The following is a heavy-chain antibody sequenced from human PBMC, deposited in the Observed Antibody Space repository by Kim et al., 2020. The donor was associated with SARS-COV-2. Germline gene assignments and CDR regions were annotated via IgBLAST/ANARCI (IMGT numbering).Heavy chain of an antibody. Sequence: GGSLRLSCAASGFTFSNYAMDWVRQAPGKGLEWVSDISGSGATTYYADSVRGRFTVSRDNSKSTLYLQMSSLRAEDTAGYYCAGSGYYDSSGDAFDIWG. J-gene: IGHJ3*02. V-gene: IGHV3-23*01. CDR3: AGSGYYDSSGDAFDI. D-gene: IGHD3-22*01. CDR2: ISGSGATT. CDR1: GFTFSNYA.